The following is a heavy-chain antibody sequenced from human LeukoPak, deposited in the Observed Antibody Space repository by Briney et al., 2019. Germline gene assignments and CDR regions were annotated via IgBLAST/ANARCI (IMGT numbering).Heavy chain of an antibody. Sequence: SVTVSFKASGGTFSIYAISWVRQAPGQGLEWMGGIIPIFGTANYAQKFQGRVTITADESTSTAYMELSSLRSEDTAVYYCARDSTPYYYDSSGYFQEFDYWGQGTLVTVSS. CDR3: ARDSTPYYYDSSGYFQEFDY. J-gene: IGHJ4*02. D-gene: IGHD3-22*01. CDR2: IIPIFGTA. V-gene: IGHV1-69*13. CDR1: GGTFSIYA.